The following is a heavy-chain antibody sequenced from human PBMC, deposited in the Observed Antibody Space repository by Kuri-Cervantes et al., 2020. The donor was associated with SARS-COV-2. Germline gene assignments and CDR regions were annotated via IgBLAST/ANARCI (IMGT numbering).Heavy chain of an antibody. Sequence: ASVKVSCKASGGTFSSYTISWVRQAPGKGLEWMGGFDPEDGETIYAQKFQGRVTMTEDTSTDTAYMELSSLRSEDTAVYCCATKGWGIDYWGQGTLVTVSS. D-gene: IGHD3-16*01. J-gene: IGHJ4*02. CDR3: ATKGWGIDY. CDR1: GGTFSSYT. CDR2: FDPEDGET. V-gene: IGHV1-24*01.